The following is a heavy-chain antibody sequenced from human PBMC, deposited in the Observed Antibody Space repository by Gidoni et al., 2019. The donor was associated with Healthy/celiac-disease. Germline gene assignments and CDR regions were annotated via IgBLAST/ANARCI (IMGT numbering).Heavy chain of an antibody. Sequence: ELQLVQSGAEVKTPGAPLQISCKGSGYSFTSYWIGWVRQMPGKGLEWMGIIYPGDSDTRYSPYFQGQVTSSAEKSIRTAYLQWSSLKASDTAMYYCARQNRLGELSAYDYWGQGTLVTVSS. V-gene: IGHV5-51*01. CDR1: GYSFTSYW. CDR2: IYPGDSDT. D-gene: IGHD3-16*02. J-gene: IGHJ4*02. CDR3: ARQNRLGELSAYDY.